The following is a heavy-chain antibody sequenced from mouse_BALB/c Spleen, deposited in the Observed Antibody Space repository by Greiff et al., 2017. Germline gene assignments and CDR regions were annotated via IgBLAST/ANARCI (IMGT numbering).Heavy chain of an antibody. CDR2: ISSGSSTI. CDR1: GFTFSSFG. D-gene: IGHD2-10*01. Sequence: EVKLVESGGGLVQPGGSRKLSCAASGFTFSSFGMHWVRQAPEKGLEWVAYISSGSSTIYYADTVKGRFTISRDNPKNTLFLQMTSLRSEDTAMYYCARSYYGNSWFAYWGQGTLVTVSA. CDR3: ARSYYGNSWFAY. J-gene: IGHJ3*01. V-gene: IGHV5-17*02.